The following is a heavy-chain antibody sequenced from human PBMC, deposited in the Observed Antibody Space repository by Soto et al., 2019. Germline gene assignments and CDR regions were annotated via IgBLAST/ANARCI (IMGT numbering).Heavy chain of an antibody. D-gene: IGHD3-10*01. CDR3: ATTEMGSYYYGMDV. Sequence: QVQLVQSGAEVKKPGSSVKVSCKASGGTFRSYAISWARQAPGQGLEWLGGIIPIFGTADYAQKLQGRVTITAYESTSTSDRELSSLRSEDTAVYYGATTEMGSYYYGMDVWGQGTKVTVSS. CDR2: IIPIFGTA. V-gene: IGHV1-69*12. J-gene: IGHJ6*02. CDR1: GGTFRSYA.